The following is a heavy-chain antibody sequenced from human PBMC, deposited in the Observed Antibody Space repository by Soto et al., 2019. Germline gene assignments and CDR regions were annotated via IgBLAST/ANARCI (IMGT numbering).Heavy chain of an antibody. D-gene: IGHD7-27*01. J-gene: IGHJ4*02. Sequence: EVQKVESGGGLGQPGGSLSLSCAASGFTFSTYSIAWVRQTSGRGLEWVSTISGSGGTTYYADSVKGRFTVSRANSRNTLYLQMNSLRAEDTAIYYCAKYAGLSPGVRFNFDHWGQGVLVTVSS. CDR3: AKYAGLSPGVRFNFDH. CDR2: ISGSGGTT. V-gene: IGHV3-23*04. CDR1: GFTFSTYS.